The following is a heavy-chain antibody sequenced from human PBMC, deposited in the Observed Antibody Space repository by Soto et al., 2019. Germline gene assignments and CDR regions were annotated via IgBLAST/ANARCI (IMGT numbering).Heavy chain of an antibody. CDR3: AAEELVGQPDQPYYYYYGMDV. CDR1: GYTFTSYG. J-gene: IGHJ6*02. D-gene: IGHD3-10*01. CDR2: ISAYNGNT. Sequence: GASVKVSCKASGYTFTSYGISCVRQAPGQGLEWMGWISAYNGNTNYAQKLQGRVTMTTDTSTSTAYMELRSLRSEDTAVYYCAAEELVGQPDQPYYYYYGMDVWGQGTTVTVSS. V-gene: IGHV1-18*01.